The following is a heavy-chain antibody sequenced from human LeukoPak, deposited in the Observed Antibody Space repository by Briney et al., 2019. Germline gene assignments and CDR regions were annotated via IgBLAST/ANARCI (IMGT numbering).Heavy chain of an antibody. J-gene: IGHJ4*02. V-gene: IGHV3-21*01. CDR2: ISSSSSYI. CDR3: ARDASGSQGY. CDR1: GFTFSSYS. Sequence: GGSLRLSCAATGFTFSSYSMNWVRQAPGKGLEWVSSISSSSSYIYYADSVKGRFTISRDNAKNSLYLQMNSLRAEDTAVYYCARDASGSQGYWGQGTLVTVSS. D-gene: IGHD1-26*01.